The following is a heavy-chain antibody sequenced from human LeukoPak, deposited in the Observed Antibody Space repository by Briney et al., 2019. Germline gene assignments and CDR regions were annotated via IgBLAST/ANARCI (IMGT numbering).Heavy chain of an antibody. V-gene: IGHV4-59*01. Sequence: SETLSLTCAVYGGSFRGYYWRGTRQPPGKGREWIGYIYYSGSTNYNPSLKSRVTISVDTSKIQFSLKLSSVTAADTAVYYCARLETEGDYWGQGTLVTVSS. D-gene: IGHD1-1*01. J-gene: IGHJ4*02. CDR3: ARLETEGDY. CDR1: GGSFRGYY. CDR2: IYYSGST.